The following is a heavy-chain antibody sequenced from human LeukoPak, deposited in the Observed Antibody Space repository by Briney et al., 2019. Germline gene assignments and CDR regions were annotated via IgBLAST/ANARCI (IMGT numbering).Heavy chain of an antibody. J-gene: IGHJ4*02. V-gene: IGHV4-34*01. CDR2: INHSGST. Sequence: PSETLSLTCAVYGGSFSGYYWSWIRQPPGKGLEWIGEINHSGSTNYNPSLKSRVTISVDTSKNQFSLKLSSVTAADTAVYYCARGRVAGTRPIDYWGQGTLVTVSS. CDR3: ARGRVAGTRPIDY. D-gene: IGHD6-19*01. CDR1: GGSFSGYY.